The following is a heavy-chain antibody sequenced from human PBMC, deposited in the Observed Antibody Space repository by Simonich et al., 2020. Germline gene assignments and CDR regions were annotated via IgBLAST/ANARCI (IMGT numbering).Heavy chain of an antibody. CDR2: ISSSSIYI. CDR3: ARARGDSSSWYFDY. D-gene: IGHD6-13*01. Sequence: EVQLVESGGGLVKPGGSLRLSCAASGFPFSSYSMNWVRQAPGKGLEWVSSISSSSIYIYYADSVNGRFTISRDNAKNSLYLQMNSLRAEDTAVYYCARARGDSSSWYFDYWGQGTLVTVSS. CDR1: GFPFSSYS. J-gene: IGHJ4*02. V-gene: IGHV3-21*01.